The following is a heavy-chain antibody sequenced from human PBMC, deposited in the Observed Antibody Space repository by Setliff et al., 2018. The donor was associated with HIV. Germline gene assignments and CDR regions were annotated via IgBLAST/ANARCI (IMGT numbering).Heavy chain of an antibody. V-gene: IGHV4-59*11. D-gene: IGHD5-18*01. CDR2: ISNYGSP. Sequence: PSETLSLTCLVSGDSMIPHYWSWIRQPPGRGLEWIGYISNYGSPSYSPSLERRVTILLDTSTNQFSLRLSSVTAADTAVYYCARDSGYSFGFNYFDYWGQGTLVTVSS. CDR3: ARDSGYSFGFNYFDY. CDR1: GDSMIPHY. J-gene: IGHJ4*02.